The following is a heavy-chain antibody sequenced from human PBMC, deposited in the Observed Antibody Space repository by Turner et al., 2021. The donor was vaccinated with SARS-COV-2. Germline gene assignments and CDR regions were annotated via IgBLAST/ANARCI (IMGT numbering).Heavy chain of an antibody. CDR1: GFPFSDYY. V-gene: IGHV3-11*01. Sequence: QAQLVESGGGLVKLGGSLRLSCAASGFPFSDYYMSWIRQAPGKGLEWVSYISKSGSTTPYSDSVKGRFTISRDNAKNSLYLEMNSLRDEDTAVYYCAVGGAAGYSYEDWGQGTVVTVSS. CDR2: ISKSGSTT. D-gene: IGHD5-18*01. CDR3: AVGGAAGYSYED. J-gene: IGHJ4*02.